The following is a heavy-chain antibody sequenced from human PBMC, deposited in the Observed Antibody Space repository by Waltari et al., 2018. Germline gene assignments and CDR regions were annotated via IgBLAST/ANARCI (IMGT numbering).Heavy chain of an antibody. CDR2: IKWDGSAT. CDR3: ARGSAGYVRVWDL. Sequence: EAQLMESGGGLVQPGGSLRLSCVASGFHFPGHWMTWVRRAPGKGLEWVANIKWDGSATWYAESLSGRFIISRDNARNSLFLQINSPSAEDTAIYYCARGSAGYVRVWDLWGQGTSVTVSS. D-gene: IGHD2-2*01. CDR1: GFHFPGHW. V-gene: IGHV3-7*03. J-gene: IGHJ5*02.